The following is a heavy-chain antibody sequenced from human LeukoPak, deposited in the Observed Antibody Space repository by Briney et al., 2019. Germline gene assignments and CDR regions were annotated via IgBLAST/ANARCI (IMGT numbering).Heavy chain of an antibody. CDR1: GYTFTSYG. CDR2: ISAYNGNT. D-gene: IGHD2-15*01. J-gene: IGHJ5*02. CDR3: ARAVVAATPNNWFDP. V-gene: IGHV1-18*01. Sequence: ASVKVSCKASGYTFTSYGISWVRQAPGQGLEWMGWISAYNGNTNYAQKLQGRVTMTTDTSTSTAYMELRSLGSDDTAVYYCARAVVAATPNNWFDPWGQGTLVTVSS.